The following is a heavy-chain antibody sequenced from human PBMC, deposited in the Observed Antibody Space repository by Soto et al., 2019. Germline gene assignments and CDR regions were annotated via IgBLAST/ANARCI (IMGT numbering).Heavy chain of an antibody. J-gene: IGHJ4*02. Sequence: QVHLQQWGAGLLKPSETLSLTCAVNGGAFNGYYWTWIRQSPGKGLQWIGEINPSGTVDYNPSLKSRVTFSIDTSKKQFSLTLTSVTAADTAVYYCARDGAALVRGSMGGFDYWGQGTLVTVSS. D-gene: IGHD3-10*01. V-gene: IGHV4-34*01. CDR1: GGAFNGYY. CDR3: ARDGAALVRGSMGGFDY. CDR2: INPSGTV.